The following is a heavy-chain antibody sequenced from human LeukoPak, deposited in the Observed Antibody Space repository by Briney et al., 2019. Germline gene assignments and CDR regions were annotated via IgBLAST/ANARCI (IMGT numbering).Heavy chain of an antibody. CDR3: ARELSPAPYYDYVWGSYRPNWFDP. CDR1: GFTFSSYW. V-gene: IGHV3-74*01. Sequence: GGSLRLSCAASGFTFSSYWMHWVRQAPGKGLVWVSRINSDGSSTSYADSVKGRFTISRDNAKNTLYLQMNSLRAEDTAVYYCARELSPAPYYDYVWGSYRPNWFDPWGQGTLVTVSS. CDR2: INSDGSST. D-gene: IGHD3-16*02. J-gene: IGHJ5*02.